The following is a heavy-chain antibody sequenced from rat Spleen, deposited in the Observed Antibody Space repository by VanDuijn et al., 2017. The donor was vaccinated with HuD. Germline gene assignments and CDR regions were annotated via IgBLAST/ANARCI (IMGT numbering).Heavy chain of an antibody. V-gene: IGHV5-25*01. J-gene: IGHJ2*01. CDR1: GFTFSNYY. Sequence: EVQLVESGGGLVQPGRSMKLSCEASGFTFSNYYMAWVRLAPTKGLEWVASISTGGGNTYYRDSVKGRFTISRDNSKSTLYLQMDSLSSEDTATYYCARSQSYYFDYWGQGVMVTVSS. CDR2: ISTGGGNT. D-gene: IGHD3-2*01. CDR3: ARSQSYYFDY.